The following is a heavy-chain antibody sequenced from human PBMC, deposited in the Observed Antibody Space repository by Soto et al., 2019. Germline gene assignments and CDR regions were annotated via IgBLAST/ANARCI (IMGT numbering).Heavy chain of an antibody. CDR2: INPNSGGT. Sequence: ASLKVSCKASGYTFTGYYMHWVRQAPGQGLEWMGWINPNSGGTNYAQKFQGWVTMTRDTSISTAYMELSRLRSDDTAVYYCARDVGRMVRGVIITSSWFDPWGQGTLVTVSS. CDR3: ARDVGRMVRGVIITSSWFDP. J-gene: IGHJ5*02. CDR1: GYTFTGYY. D-gene: IGHD3-10*01. V-gene: IGHV1-2*04.